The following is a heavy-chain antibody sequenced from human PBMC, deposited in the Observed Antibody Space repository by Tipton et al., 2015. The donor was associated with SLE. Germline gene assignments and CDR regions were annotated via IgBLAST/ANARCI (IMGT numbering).Heavy chain of an antibody. CDR1: GFTFSSYG. D-gene: IGHD3-22*01. CDR3: ARSRVVDTYDAFDI. V-gene: IGHV3-30*03. J-gene: IGHJ3*02. Sequence: SLRLSCVASGFTFSSYGMLWVRQAPGKGLEWVAFIHHDGSYEYYADSVTGRFTISRDNSKNTLYLHMSSLRTEDTAVYYCARSRVVDTYDAFDIWGQGTMVTVSS. CDR2: IHHDGSYE.